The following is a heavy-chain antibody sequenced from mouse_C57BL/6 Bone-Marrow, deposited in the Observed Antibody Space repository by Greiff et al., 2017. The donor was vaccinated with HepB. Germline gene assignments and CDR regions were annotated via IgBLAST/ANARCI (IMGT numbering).Heavy chain of an antibody. Sequence: EVQRVESEGGLVQPGSSMKLSCTASGFTFSDYYMAWVRQVPEKGLEWVANINYDGRSTYYLDSLKSRFIISRDNAKNILYLQMSSLKSEDTATYYCARETVVDWYFDVWGTGTTVTVSS. CDR3: ARETVVDWYFDV. J-gene: IGHJ1*03. CDR1: GFTFSDYY. V-gene: IGHV5-16*01. CDR2: INYDGRST. D-gene: IGHD1-1*01.